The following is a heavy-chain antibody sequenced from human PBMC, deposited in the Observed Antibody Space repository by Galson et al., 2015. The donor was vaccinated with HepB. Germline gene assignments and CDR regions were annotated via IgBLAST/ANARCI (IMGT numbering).Heavy chain of an antibody. CDR3: ARGRAVAVPYFDY. J-gene: IGHJ4*02. V-gene: IGHV1-3*01. CDR1: GSTFTSYA. D-gene: IGHD6-19*01. Sequence: SVTVSCKASGSTFTSYAMHWVRQAPGQRLEWMGWINAGNDNTKYSQKFQGRVTITRDTSASTAYMELSSLRSEDTAVYYCARGRAVAVPYFDYWGQGTLVTVSS. CDR2: INAGNDNT.